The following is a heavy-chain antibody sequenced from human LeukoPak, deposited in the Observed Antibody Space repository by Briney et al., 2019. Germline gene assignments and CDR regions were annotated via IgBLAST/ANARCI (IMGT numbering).Heavy chain of an antibody. V-gene: IGHV1-69*06. CDR1: GGTFSSYA. CDR2: IIPIFGTA. D-gene: IGHD6-19*01. J-gene: IGHJ4*02. CDR3: AREGRRPVAPDY. Sequence: SVKVSCKASGGTFSSYAISWVRQAPGQGLEWMGRIIPIFGTANYAQKFQGRVTITADKSTSTAYMELSSLRSEDTAVYYCAREGRRPVAPDYWGQGTLVTVSS.